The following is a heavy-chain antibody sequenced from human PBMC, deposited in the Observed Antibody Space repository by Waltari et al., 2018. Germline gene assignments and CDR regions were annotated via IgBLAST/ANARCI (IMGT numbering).Heavy chain of an antibody. CDR1: DFTFSTYW. CDR3: ATYRRLGY. V-gene: IGHV3-7*03. J-gene: IGHJ4*02. CDR2: INFNGNEK. D-gene: IGHD3-16*01. Sequence: EVQLVESGGGLVQPGGSLRLPCVVSDFTFSTYWMTWVRQAPGRGLEWVANINFNGNEKNYVDSVKGRFTISRDNARSSLYLQMNSLRVEDTAVYYCATYRRLGYWGLGTLVTVSS.